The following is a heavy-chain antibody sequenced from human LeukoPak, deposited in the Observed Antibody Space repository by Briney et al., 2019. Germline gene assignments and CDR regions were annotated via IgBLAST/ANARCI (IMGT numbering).Heavy chain of an antibody. Sequence: ASVKVSCKASGYTFTGYYMHWVRQAPGQGLEWMGWINPNSGGTNYAQKFQGRVTMTRDTSISTAYMEPSRLRSDDTAVYYCAREVVPAADYNWFDPWGQGTLVTVSS. CDR3: AREVVPAADYNWFDP. CDR1: GYTFTGYY. J-gene: IGHJ5*02. D-gene: IGHD2-2*01. CDR2: INPNSGGT. V-gene: IGHV1-2*02.